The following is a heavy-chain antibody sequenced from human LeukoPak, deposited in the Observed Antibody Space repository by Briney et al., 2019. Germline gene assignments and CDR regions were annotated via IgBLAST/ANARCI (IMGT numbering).Heavy chain of an antibody. V-gene: IGHV4-34*01. CDR1: GASFSDYY. CDR2: INHSGST. D-gene: IGHD2-15*01. J-gene: IGHJ5*02. CDR3: AREGCSGGSCYRRGNWFDP. Sequence: NPSETLSLTCAVYGASFSDYYWSWIRQPPGKGLDWIGEINHSGSTDYNPSLKSRVTISVDTSKSQFSLKLSSVTAADTAVYYCAREGCSGGSCYRRGNWFDPWGQGTLVTVSS.